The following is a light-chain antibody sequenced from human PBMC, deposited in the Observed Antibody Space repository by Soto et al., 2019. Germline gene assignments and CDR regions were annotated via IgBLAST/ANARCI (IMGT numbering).Light chain of an antibody. CDR3: TSYTNPSPYV. CDR1: SSDIGAYNY. V-gene: IGLV2-14*03. CDR2: DVN. J-gene: IGLJ1*01. Sequence: QSALTQPPSASGSPGQSVTISCTGTSSDIGAYNYVSWYQQHPGKSPQLIINDVNNRPSGVSHRFSGSKSGNTASLTISGLQAEDEADYYCTSYTNPSPYVFGSGTKVTVL.